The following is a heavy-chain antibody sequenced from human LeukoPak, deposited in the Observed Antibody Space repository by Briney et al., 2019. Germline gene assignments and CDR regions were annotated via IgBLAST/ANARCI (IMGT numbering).Heavy chain of an antibody. V-gene: IGHV4-34*01. Sequence: SETLSLTCAVYGGSFSGYYWSWIRQPPGKGLEWIGEINHSGSTNYNPSLKSRVTISVDTSKNQFSLKLSSVTAADTAVYYCARGSWQQLDGGYYFDYWGQETLVTVSS. CDR2: INHSGST. J-gene: IGHJ4*02. CDR3: ARGSWQQLDGGYYFDY. D-gene: IGHD6-13*01. CDR1: GGSFSGYY.